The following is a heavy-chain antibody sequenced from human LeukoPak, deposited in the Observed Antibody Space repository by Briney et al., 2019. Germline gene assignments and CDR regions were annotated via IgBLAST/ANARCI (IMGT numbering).Heavy chain of an antibody. CDR2: IYYSGST. CDR1: GGSISSYY. Sequence: SETLSLTCTVSGGSISSYYWSWIRQPPGKGLEWIGYIYYSGSTNYNPSLKSRVTISVDTSKNQFSLKLSSVTAADTAVYYCAILFPYSSSNDYWGQGTLVTVSS. CDR3: AILFPYSSSNDY. D-gene: IGHD6-13*01. V-gene: IGHV4-59*12. J-gene: IGHJ4*02.